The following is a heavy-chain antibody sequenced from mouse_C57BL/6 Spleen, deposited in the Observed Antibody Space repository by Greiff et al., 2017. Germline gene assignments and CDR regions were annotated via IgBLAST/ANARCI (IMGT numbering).Heavy chain of an antibody. CDR2: IDPSDSET. CDR3: ARDYGSSSTWFAY. D-gene: IGHD1-1*01. Sequence: QVQLLQPGAELVRPGSSVKLSCKASGYTFTSYWMHWVKQRPIQGLEWIGNIDPSDSETHYNQKFEDKATLTVDKSSSTAYMQLSSLTSEDSAVDYCARDYGSSSTWFAYWGQGTLVTVSA. V-gene: IGHV1-52*01. CDR1: GYTFTSYW. J-gene: IGHJ3*01.